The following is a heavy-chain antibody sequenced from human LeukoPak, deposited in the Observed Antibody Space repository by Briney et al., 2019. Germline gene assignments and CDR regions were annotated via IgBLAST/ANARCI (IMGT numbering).Heavy chain of an antibody. J-gene: IGHJ4*02. D-gene: IGHD3-3*01. CDR3: ASSYSDFWSGYSDY. Sequence: GASVKVSCKASGGTFSSYAISWVRQAPGQGLEWMGGIIPIFGTANYAQKSQGRVTVTTDESTSTAYMELSSLRSEDTAVYYCASSYSDFWSGYSDYWGQGTLVTVSS. V-gene: IGHV1-69*05. CDR2: IIPIFGTA. CDR1: GGTFSSYA.